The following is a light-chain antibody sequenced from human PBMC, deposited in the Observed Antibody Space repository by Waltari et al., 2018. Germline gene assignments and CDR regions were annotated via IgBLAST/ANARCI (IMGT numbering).Light chain of an antibody. CDR2: ENT. J-gene: IGLJ3*02. CDR1: SSNIGAGFA. CDR3: QAYDHSLNGWV. Sequence: QSVLTQPPSVSGAPGQRVPISCTGGSSNIGAGFAAHWDQQFPGTAPKLLIYENTHRPSGVPDRFSGSKSGTSASLAITGLQAEDEADYYCQAYDHSLNGWVFGEGTKLTVL. V-gene: IGLV1-40*01.